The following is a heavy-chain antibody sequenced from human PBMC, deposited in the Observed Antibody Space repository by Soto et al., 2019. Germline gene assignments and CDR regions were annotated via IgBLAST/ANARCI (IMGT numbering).Heavy chain of an antibody. CDR3: ARHIGAYYDNNGYPYFDY. J-gene: IGHJ4*02. V-gene: IGHV5-51*01. CDR2: IYPGDSDT. D-gene: IGHD3-22*01. Sequence: GESLKISCQGSGYSFSTYWIAWVRQMPGRGLEWMGVIYPGDSDTRYSPSFQGQVTISADKSINTAYLQWSSLKASDSAMYYCARHIGAYYDNNGYPYFDYWGQGTRVTVSS. CDR1: GYSFSTYW.